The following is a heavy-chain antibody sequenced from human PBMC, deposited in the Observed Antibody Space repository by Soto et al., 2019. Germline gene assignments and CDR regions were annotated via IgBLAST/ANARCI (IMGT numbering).Heavy chain of an antibody. V-gene: IGHV4-39*01. CDR3: ARHSYSYGSPFDY. CDR2: IYYSGST. J-gene: IGHJ4*02. Sequence: PSETPSLTCTVSGGSICSSSYYWGWIRQPPGKGLEWIGSIYYSGSTYYNPSLKSRVTISVDTSKNQFSLKLSSVTAADTAVYYCARHSYSYGSPFDYWGQGTLVTVSS. CDR1: GGSICSSSYY. D-gene: IGHD5-18*01.